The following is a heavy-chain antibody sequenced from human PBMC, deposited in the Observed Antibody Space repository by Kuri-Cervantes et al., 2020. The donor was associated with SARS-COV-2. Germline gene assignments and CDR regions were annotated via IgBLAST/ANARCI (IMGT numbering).Heavy chain of an antibody. D-gene: IGHD6-19*01. Sequence: GESLKISCAASGFTFSSYGMHWVRQAPGKGLEWVAVISYDGSNKYYADSVKGRFTISRDNSKNTLYLQMNSLRAEDTAVYYCARPHLPGIAVAGASALDYWGQGTLVTVSS. CDR2: ISYDGSNK. CDR1: GFTFSSYG. V-gene: IGHV3-30*06. CDR3: ARPHLPGIAVAGASALDY. J-gene: IGHJ4*02.